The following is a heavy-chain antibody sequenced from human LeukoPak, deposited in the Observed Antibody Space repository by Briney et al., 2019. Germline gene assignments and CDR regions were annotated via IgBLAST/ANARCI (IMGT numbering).Heavy chain of an antibody. D-gene: IGHD6-13*01. J-gene: IGHJ4*02. CDR2: ISSSSSYI. V-gene: IGHV3-21*01. CDR3: ARTDRYSSSGRFLQPVDY. Sequence: GGSLRLSCAASGFTFSSYSMNWVRQAPGKGLEWVSSISSSSSYIYYADSVKGRFTISRDNAKNSLYLQMNSLRAEDTAVYYCARTDRYSSSGRFLQPVDYWGQGTLVTVSS. CDR1: GFTFSSYS.